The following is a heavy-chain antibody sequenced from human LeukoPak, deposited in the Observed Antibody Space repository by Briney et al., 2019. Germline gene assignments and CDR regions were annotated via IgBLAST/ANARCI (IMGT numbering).Heavy chain of an antibody. J-gene: IGHJ4*02. Sequence: SVKVSCKASGYTFTSYGISWVRQAPGQGLEWMGWISAYNGNTNYAQKFQGRVTITADKSTSTAYMELSSLRSEDTAVYYCARDSSVVVAGPHDYWGQGTLVTVSS. CDR1: GYTFTSYG. V-gene: IGHV1-18*01. CDR2: ISAYNGNT. D-gene: IGHD2-15*01. CDR3: ARDSSVVVAGPHDY.